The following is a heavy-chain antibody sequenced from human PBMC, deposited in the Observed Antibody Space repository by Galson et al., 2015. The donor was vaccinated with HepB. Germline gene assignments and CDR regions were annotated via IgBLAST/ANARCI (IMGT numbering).Heavy chain of an antibody. CDR3: ARSIAVAGSTRAFDI. Sequence: SETLSLTCAVSGGSISSSNWWSWVRQPPGKGLEWIGEIYHSGSTNYNPSLKSRVTISVDKSKNQFSLKLSSVTAADTAMYYCARSIAVAGSTRAFDIWGQGTMVTVSS. J-gene: IGHJ3*02. D-gene: IGHD6-19*01. CDR2: IYHSGST. V-gene: IGHV4-4*02. CDR1: GGSISSSNW.